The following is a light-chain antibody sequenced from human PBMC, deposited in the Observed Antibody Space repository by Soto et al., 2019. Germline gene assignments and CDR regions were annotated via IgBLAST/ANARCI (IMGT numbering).Light chain of an antibody. V-gene: IGLV2-14*01. CDR1: SSDVGGYNS. CDR3: SSYTSSSTRV. Sequence: QSALTQPASVSGSPGQSITISCTRTSSDVGGYNSVSWYQQHPGKAPKLMIYDVSNRPSGVSNRFSDSKSGNTASLTISGLQAEDEADYYCSSYTSSSTRVFGTGTKLTVL. CDR2: DVS. J-gene: IGLJ1*01.